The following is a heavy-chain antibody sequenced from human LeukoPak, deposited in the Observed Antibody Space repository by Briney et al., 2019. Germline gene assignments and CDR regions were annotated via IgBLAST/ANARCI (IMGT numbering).Heavy chain of an antibody. Sequence: SETLSLTCTVSGGSISSYYWSWIRQPPGKGLEWIGYIYYSGSTNYNPSLKSRVTISVDTSKNQFSLKLSSVTAADTAVYYCARCYDSSGSHLDYWGQGTLVTVSS. D-gene: IGHD3-22*01. J-gene: IGHJ4*02. CDR2: IYYSGST. CDR1: GGSISSYY. CDR3: ARCYDSSGSHLDY. V-gene: IGHV4-59*01.